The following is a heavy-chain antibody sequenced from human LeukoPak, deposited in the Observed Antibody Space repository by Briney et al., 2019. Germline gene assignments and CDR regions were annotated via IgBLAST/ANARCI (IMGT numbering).Heavy chain of an antibody. J-gene: IGHJ6*02. CDR1: GGSFSGYY. V-gene: IGHV4-34*01. CDR3: ARHVYSSSWYIYYYGMDV. Sequence: SETLSLTCAVYGGSFSGYYWSWIRQPPGKGLEWIGEISHSGSTNYNPSLKSRVTISVDTSKNQFSLKLSSVTAADTAVYYCARHVYSSSWYIYYYGMDVWGQGTTVPVSS. D-gene: IGHD6-13*01. CDR2: ISHSGST.